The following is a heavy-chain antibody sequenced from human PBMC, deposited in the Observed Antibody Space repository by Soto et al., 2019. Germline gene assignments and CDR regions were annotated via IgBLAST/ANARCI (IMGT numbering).Heavy chain of an antibody. J-gene: IGHJ4*02. CDR1: GGSINSNNYY. V-gene: IGHV4-39*01. CDR3: VRHQRYSSGWYIDY. Sequence: QLQLQESGPGLVKPSETLSLTCTVSGGSINSNNYYWGWIRQPPGKGLEWIGNVYYRGTTYYNPSLKGRVTISVDTSKNHVTLKLSSVTAADTAVFFCVRHQRYSSGWYIDYWGQGTLDTASS. CDR2: VYYRGTT. D-gene: IGHD6-19*01.